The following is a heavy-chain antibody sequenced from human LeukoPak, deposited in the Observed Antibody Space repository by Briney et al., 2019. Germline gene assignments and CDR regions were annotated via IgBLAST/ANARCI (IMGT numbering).Heavy chain of an antibody. Sequence: SETLSLTCTVSGGSISSSSYYWVWIRQPPWKELEWIGSINYSGNTYYNPSVKSRVTISVDTSKNQFSLKLSSVTAADTAVYYCGRRSYGGVVRYWGQGTLVTVSS. V-gene: IGHV4-39*01. J-gene: IGHJ4*02. D-gene: IGHD4-23*01. CDR3: GRRSYGGVVRY. CDR1: GGSISSSSYY. CDR2: INYSGNT.